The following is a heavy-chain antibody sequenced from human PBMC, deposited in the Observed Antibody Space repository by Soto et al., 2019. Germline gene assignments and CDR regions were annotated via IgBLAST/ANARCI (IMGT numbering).Heavy chain of an antibody. J-gene: IGHJ3*02. V-gene: IGHV2-5*02. CDR3: AHSYYYDSSGYPNDAFDI. Sequence: QITLKESGPTLVKPTQTLTLTCTFSGFSLSTTGVGVRWTRQPPGKALDGLELFYWDDDKRYSPSLKTRLTLTKDTSKNQVVLTMTNMDPVDTTTYYWAHSYYYDSSGYPNDAFDIWGQGTMVTVSS. D-gene: IGHD3-22*01. CDR2: FYWDDDK. CDR1: GFSLSTTGVG.